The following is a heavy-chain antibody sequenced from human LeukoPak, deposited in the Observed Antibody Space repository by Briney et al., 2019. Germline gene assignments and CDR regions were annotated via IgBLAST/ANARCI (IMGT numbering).Heavy chain of an antibody. Sequence: ASVKVSCKASGYTFTSYDFNWLRQVTGQGPEWMGWMNPNSGATGYAQKFQGRVTMTRNTSISTAYMELSSLRSEDTAVYYCARRSIGSSGDYWGQGTLVTVSS. CDR2: MNPNSGAT. J-gene: IGHJ4*02. CDR1: GYTFTSYD. V-gene: IGHV1-8*01. D-gene: IGHD5/OR15-5a*01. CDR3: ARRSIGSSGDY.